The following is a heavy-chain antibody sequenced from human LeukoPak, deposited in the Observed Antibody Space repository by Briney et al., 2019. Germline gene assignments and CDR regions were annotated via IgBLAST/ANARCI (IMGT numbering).Heavy chain of an antibody. CDR2: ISSNGGKT. Sequence: GGSLRLSCAASGFTFITYGMHWVRQAPGKGLEYVSAISSNGGKTYYANSVKGRFTISRDNSKNTLYLQMGSLRAKDMAVYYCARDYNNIWAPLFDSWGQGTLVTVSS. J-gene: IGHJ4*02. D-gene: IGHD1-14*01. V-gene: IGHV3-64*01. CDR3: ARDYNNIWAPLFDS. CDR1: GFTFITYG.